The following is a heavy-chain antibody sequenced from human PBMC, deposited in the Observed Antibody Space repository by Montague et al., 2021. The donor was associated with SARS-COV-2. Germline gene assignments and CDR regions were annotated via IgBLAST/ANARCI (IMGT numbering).Heavy chain of an antibody. CDR1: GGSISPYY. V-gene: IGHV4-59*01. CDR2: IYYSGST. D-gene: IGHD6-13*01. J-gene: IGHJ4*02. CDR3: ARGIWYAN. Sequence: SETLSLTCTVSGGSISPYYWNWIRQSPGKGLEWIGDIYYSGSTTYNPSLESRVTISVDTSKNQFPLRLSSVTAADTAVYYCARGIWYANWGQGILVTVSS.